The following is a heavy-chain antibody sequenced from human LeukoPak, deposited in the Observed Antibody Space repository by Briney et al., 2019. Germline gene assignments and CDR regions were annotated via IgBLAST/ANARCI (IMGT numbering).Heavy chain of an antibody. J-gene: IGHJ4*02. CDR3: ANSDYYDSSGYYPFDY. CDR1: GFIFSNYA. Sequence: PGGSLRLSCAASGFIFSNYAIHWVRQAPGKGLEWVAVISNDGNNKNYADSVKGRFTISRDNSKNTLYLQMNSLRAEDTAVYYCANSDYYDSSGYYPFDYWGQGTLVTVSS. CDR2: ISNDGNNK. V-gene: IGHV3-30*04. D-gene: IGHD3-22*01.